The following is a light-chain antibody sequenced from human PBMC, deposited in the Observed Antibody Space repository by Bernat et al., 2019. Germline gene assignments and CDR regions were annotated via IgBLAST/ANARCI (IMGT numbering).Light chain of an antibody. J-gene: IGLJ1*01. V-gene: IGLV2-11*01. CDR2: DVS. Sequence: QSALTQPRSVSGSPGQSVTISCTGTSSDVGDRNYVSWYQHHPGQAPKFIIYDVSKRPSGVPDRFSGSKSGHTASLTISGLQADDEADYYCCSYAGNSFVIGTGTKVTVL. CDR1: SSDVGDRNY. CDR3: CSYAGNSFV.